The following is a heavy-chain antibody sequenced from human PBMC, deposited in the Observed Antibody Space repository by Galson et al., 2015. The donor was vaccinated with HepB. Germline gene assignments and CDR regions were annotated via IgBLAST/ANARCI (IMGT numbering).Heavy chain of an antibody. V-gene: IGHV1-69*06. CDR2: IIPIFGTA. CDR3: ARAVGSSWYNTTSRWFDP. D-gene: IGHD6-13*01. Sequence: SVKVSCKASGGTFSSYAISWVRQAPGQGLEWMGGIIPIFGTANYAQKFQGRVTITADKSTSTAYMELSSLRSEDTAVYYCARAVGSSWYNTTSRWFDPWGQGTLVTVSS. J-gene: IGHJ5*02. CDR1: GGTFSSYA.